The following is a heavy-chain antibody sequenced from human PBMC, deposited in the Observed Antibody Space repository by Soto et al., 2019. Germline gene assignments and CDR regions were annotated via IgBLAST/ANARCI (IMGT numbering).Heavy chain of an antibody. J-gene: IGHJ4*02. CDR3: ARGYDYAPYDY. D-gene: IGHD3-16*01. CDR1: GFTVSSNY. Sequence: GGSLRLSCAASGFTVSSNYMSWVRQAPGKGLEWVSVIYSGGSTYYADSVKGRFTISRDNSKNTLFLQMNSLRAEDTAVYYCARGYDYAPYDYWGQGTLVTVSS. CDR2: IYSGGST. V-gene: IGHV3-66*01.